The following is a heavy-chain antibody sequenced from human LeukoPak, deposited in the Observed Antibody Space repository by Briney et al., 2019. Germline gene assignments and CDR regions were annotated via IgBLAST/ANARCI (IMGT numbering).Heavy chain of an antibody. D-gene: IGHD2-21*02. J-gene: IGHJ5*02. Sequence: QSGGSLRLSCAASGFTVSSNYMSWVRQAPGKGLEWVSVIYSGGGTYYADSVKGRFTISRDNSKNTLYLQMNSLRAEDTAVYYCAKVYCGGDCYSSVRWFDPWGQGTLVTVSS. V-gene: IGHV3-66*01. CDR3: AKVYCGGDCYSSVRWFDP. CDR1: GFTVSSNY. CDR2: IYSGGGT.